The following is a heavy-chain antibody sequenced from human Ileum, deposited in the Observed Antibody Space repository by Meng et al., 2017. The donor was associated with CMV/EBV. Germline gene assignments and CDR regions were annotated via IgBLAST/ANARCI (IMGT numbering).Heavy chain of an antibody. V-gene: IGHV1-2*02. CDR3: ARVKARRYSGSYYSDAFDI. CDR1: GYTFTGYY. CDR2: INPNSGGT. D-gene: IGHD1-26*01. Sequence: ASVKVSCKASGYTFTGYYMHWARQAPGQGLEWMGWINPNSGGTNYAKKFQGRVTMTRDTSISTAYMELSRLRSDDTAVYYCARVKARRYSGSYYSDAFDIWGQGTTVTVSS. J-gene: IGHJ3*02.